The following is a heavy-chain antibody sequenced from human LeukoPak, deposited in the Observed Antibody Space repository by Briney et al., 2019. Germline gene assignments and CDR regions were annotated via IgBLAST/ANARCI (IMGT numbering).Heavy chain of an antibody. CDR3: ARVCPSSSRTRGCLSWFDP. V-gene: IGHV1-8*03. CDR2: MNPNSGNT. CDR1: GYTFTSYD. J-gene: IGHJ5*02. Sequence: GASVKVSCKASGYTFTSYDINWVRQATGQGLEWMGWMNPNSGNTGYAQKFQGRVTITRNTSISTAYMELSSLRSEDTAVYYCARVCPSSSRTRGCLSWFDPWGQGTLVTVSS. D-gene: IGHD6-13*01.